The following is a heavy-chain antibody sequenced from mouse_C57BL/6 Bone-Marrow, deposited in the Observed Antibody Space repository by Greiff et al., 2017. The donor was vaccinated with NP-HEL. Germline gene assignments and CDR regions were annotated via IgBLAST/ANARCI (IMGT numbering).Heavy chain of an antibody. Sequence: QVQLKQPGAELVMPGASVKLSCKASGYTFTSYWMHWVKQRPGQGLEWIGEIDPSDSYTNYNQKFMGKSTLTVDKSSSTAYMQLSSLTSEDSAVYYCVTTVVAADYWGQGTTLTVSS. CDR1: GYTFTSYW. CDR2: IDPSDSYT. V-gene: IGHV1-69*01. J-gene: IGHJ2*01. CDR3: VTTVVAADY. D-gene: IGHD1-1*01.